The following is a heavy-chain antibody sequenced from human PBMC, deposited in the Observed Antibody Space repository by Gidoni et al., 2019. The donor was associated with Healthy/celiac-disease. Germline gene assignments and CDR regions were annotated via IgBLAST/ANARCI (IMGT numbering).Heavy chain of an antibody. Sequence: EVQLLESGGGLVQPGGSLSLSCSASGFTFSSYAMSWVRQAPGKGLEWVSAISGSGGSTYYADSVKGRFTISRDNSKNTLYLQMNSLRAEDTAVYYCAISTGYSSGLFDYWGQGTLVTVSS. CDR2: ISGSGGST. CDR3: AISTGYSSGLFDY. V-gene: IGHV3-23*01. D-gene: IGHD6-19*01. J-gene: IGHJ4*02. CDR1: GFTFSSYA.